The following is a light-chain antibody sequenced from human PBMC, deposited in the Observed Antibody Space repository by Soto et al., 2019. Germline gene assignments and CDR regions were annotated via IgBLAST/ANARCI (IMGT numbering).Light chain of an antibody. Sequence: EIMMTQSPGTLSVSPGEGATLSCTASQSVNLNLAWYQQKPGQAPRLLISGVSSRATGIPDRFSGSGSGTDFILTISRVEPEDFAVYYCQQFGTSSLVTFGPGTKVDIK. CDR2: GVS. CDR1: QSVNLN. V-gene: IGKV3-20*01. J-gene: IGKJ3*01. CDR3: QQFGTSSLVT.